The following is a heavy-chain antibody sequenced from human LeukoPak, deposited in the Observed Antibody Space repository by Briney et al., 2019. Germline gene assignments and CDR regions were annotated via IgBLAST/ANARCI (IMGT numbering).Heavy chain of an antibody. Sequence: GGSLRLSCKASGFTFHNYAMTWVRQAPGKGLDWVSTVSGTGTSTFYADSVKGRFTISRDNAKNTLYLQMNSLRAEDTAVYYCARDRGYTQDYWGQGTLVTVSS. V-gene: IGHV3-23*01. CDR2: VSGTGTST. CDR3: ARDRGYTQDY. CDR1: GFTFHNYA. D-gene: IGHD5-12*01. J-gene: IGHJ4*02.